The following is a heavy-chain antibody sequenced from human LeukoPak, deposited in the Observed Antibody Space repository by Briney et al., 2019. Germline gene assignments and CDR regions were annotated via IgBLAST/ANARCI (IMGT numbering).Heavy chain of an antibody. J-gene: IGHJ5*02. V-gene: IGHV1-2*02. CDR1: GYTFTDYY. CDR2: INPNTGGT. D-gene: IGHD2-21*01. CDR3: ARADRLHGGPYLIGP. Sequence: ASVKVSCKTSGYTFTDYYMHWVRQAPGQGLEWMGWINPNTGGTSSAQKFQGGVTMSRDTAITTVYMEVSWLTSDDTAIYYCARADRLHGGPYLIGPWGQGTLVTVSS.